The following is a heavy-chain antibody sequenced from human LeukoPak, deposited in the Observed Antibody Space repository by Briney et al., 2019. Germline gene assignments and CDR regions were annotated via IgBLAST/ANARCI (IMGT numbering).Heavy chain of an antibody. CDR3: ARGSIKRITIFGVVIIRDWFDP. Sequence: ASVKVSCKASVYTFTSYDINWVRQATGQGLEWMGWMNPNSGNTGYAQKFQGRVTMTRNTSISTAYMELSSLRSEDTAVYYCARGSIKRITIFGVVIIRDWFDPWGQGTLVTVSS. CDR2: MNPNSGNT. CDR1: VYTFTSYD. D-gene: IGHD3-3*01. V-gene: IGHV1-8*01. J-gene: IGHJ5*02.